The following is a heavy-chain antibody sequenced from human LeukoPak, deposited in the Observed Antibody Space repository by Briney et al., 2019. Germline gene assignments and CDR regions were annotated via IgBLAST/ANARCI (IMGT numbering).Heavy chain of an antibody. D-gene: IGHD6-19*01. CDR3: ARDTVNGPFVSSLDL. J-gene: IGHJ5*02. CDR1: GFSLRSSE. CDR2: INSADNVE. Sequence: PGGPLTLSCAASGFSLRSSEMNWVRQAPAKGPEGVAHINSADNVEFYTDSVRGRFSMSSDNAKDLLYLQMNSLRDEDTAVYYCARDTVNGPFVSSLDLWGQGVLVTVSS. V-gene: IGHV3-48*03.